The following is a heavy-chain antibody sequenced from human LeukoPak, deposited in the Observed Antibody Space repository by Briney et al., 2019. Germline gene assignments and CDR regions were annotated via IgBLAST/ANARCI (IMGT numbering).Heavy chain of an antibody. D-gene: IGHD4-23*01. V-gene: IGHV3-30*03. CDR3: ARGYGGQDYFDY. CDR2: VSYDGGNK. CDR1: GFTFSSYG. Sequence: GRSLRLSCAASGFTFSSYGMHWVRQAPGKGLEWVAVVSYDGGNKDYADSVKGRFTISRDNSKNTLYLQMNSLRAEDTAGYYCARGYGGQDYFDYWGQGTLVTVSS. J-gene: IGHJ4*02.